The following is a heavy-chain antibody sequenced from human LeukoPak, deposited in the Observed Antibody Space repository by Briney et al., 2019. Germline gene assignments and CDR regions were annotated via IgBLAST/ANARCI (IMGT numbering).Heavy chain of an antibody. CDR3: AKGKVNHDGAFDI. J-gene: IGHJ3*02. Sequence: GGSLRLSCAASRFIFSSYAMAWVRQAQGKGLEWVSSISASGSRTYYADSVKGRFTISRDNSKKMIYLQMNSLRVEDTAVYYCAKGKVNHDGAFDIWGLGTMVIVS. D-gene: IGHD3-16*01. CDR1: RFIFSSYA. V-gene: IGHV3-23*01. CDR2: ISASGSRT.